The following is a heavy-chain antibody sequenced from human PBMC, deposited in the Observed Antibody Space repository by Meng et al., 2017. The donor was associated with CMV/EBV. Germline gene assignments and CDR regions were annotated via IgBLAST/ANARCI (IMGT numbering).Heavy chain of an antibody. CDR1: GGSFSGYY. D-gene: IGHD6-19*01. V-gene: IGHV4-34*01. J-gene: IGHJ4*02. CDR2: INHSGST. Sequence: GSLRLSCAVYGGSFSGYYWSWIRQPPGQGLEWIGEINHSGSTNYNPSLKSRVTISVDTSKNQFSLKLSSVTAADTAVYYCASITRRYSSGWYVGSNGVQNDYWGQGTLVTVSS. CDR3: ASITRRYSSGWYVGSNGVQNDY.